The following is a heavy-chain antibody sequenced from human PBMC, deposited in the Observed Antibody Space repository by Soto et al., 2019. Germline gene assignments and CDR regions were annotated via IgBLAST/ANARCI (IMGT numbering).Heavy chain of an antibody. CDR3: AGLYHYDSSGYYDY. J-gene: IGHJ4*02. CDR2: INPSGGRT. CDR1: GTSFTTYY. D-gene: IGHD3-22*01. V-gene: IGHV1-46*01. Sequence: ASVTVSCRASGTSFTTYYMHWVRQAPGQGLEWMGIINPSGGRTTYAQKFQGRVTMTRDTSTSTFHMELSSLTSEDTAVYYCAGLYHYDSSGYYDYWGQGTLVTVSS.